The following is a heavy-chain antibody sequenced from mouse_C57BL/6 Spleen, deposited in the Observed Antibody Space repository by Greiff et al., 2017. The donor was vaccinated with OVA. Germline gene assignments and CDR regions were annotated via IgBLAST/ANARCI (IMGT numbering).Heavy chain of an antibody. J-gene: IGHJ2*01. CDR3: ARWVVTTDYFDY. Sequence: VQLQQSGPELVKPGASVKISCKASGYAFSSSWMNWVKQRPGKGLEWIGRIYPGDGDTNYNGKFKGKATLTADKSSSTAYMQLSSLTSEDSAVYFCARWVVTTDYFDYWGQGTTLTVSS. CDR2: IYPGDGDT. CDR1: GYAFSSSW. D-gene: IGHD2-2*01. V-gene: IGHV1-82*01.